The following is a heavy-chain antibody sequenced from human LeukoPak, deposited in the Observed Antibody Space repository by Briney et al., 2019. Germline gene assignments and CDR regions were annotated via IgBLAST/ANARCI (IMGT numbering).Heavy chain of an antibody. V-gene: IGHV3-7*01. J-gene: IGHJ6*02. D-gene: IGHD6-19*01. CDR2: IKQDGSEK. CDR1: GFTFSSYW. Sequence: GGSLRLSCAASGFTFSSYWMSWVRQAPGKGLEWVANIKQDGSEKYYVDSVKGRFTISRDNAKNSLYLQMNSLRAEDTAVYYCARDGIAVGMYYYYYYGMDVWGQGTTVTVSS. CDR3: ARDGIAVGMYYYYYYGMDV.